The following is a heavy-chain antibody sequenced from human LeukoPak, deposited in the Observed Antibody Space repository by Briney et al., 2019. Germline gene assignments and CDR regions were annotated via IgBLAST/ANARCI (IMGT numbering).Heavy chain of an antibody. CDR2: ISAYNGNT. CDR1: GYTFTSYG. D-gene: IGHD3-22*01. V-gene: IGHV1-18*01. CDR3: ARDRARRYYDSSGYPSYPDFDY. Sequence: GASVKVSCKASGYTFTSYGISWVRQAPGQGLERMGWISAYNGNTNYAQKLQGRVTMTTDTSTSTAYMELRSLRSDDTAVYYCARDRARRYYDSSGYPSYPDFDYWGQGTLVTVSS. J-gene: IGHJ4*02.